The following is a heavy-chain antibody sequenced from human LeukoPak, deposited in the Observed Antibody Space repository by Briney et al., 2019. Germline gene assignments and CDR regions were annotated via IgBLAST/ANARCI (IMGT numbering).Heavy chain of an antibody. V-gene: IGHV3-15*01. D-gene: IGHD4-17*01. CDR3: TKFDYAAFEY. CDR2: IKSKTNGGTT. J-gene: IGHJ4*02. Sequence: GGSLRLSCVASGFSFSNAWMSWVRQAPGKGLEWVGRIKSKTNGGTTDYAAPVKGRLTISRDDSKNTLYLQMNSLKPEDTAVYYCTKFDYAAFEYWGQGALVTVSS. CDR1: GFSFSNAW.